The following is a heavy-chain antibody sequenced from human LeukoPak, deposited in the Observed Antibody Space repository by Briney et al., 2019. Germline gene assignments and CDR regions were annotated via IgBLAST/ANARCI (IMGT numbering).Heavy chain of an antibody. Sequence: SETLSLTCTVSGGSISSYYLSWIRQPPGKGLEWIGYIYYSGSTNYNPSLKSRVTISVDTSKNQFSLKLSSVTAADTAVYYCARGPTFGVVTTWGQGTLVTVSS. CDR2: IYYSGST. D-gene: IGHD3-3*01. CDR1: GGSISSYY. CDR3: ARGPTFGVVTT. V-gene: IGHV4-59*01. J-gene: IGHJ4*02.